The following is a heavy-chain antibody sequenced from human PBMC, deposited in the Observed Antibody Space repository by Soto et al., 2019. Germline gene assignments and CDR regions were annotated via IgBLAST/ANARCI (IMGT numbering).Heavy chain of an antibody. D-gene: IGHD1-1*01. CDR3: VRQGIGNLHGLVDV. CDR2: VYSTGGT. CDR1: SGPTSSHN. Sequence: QVQLQQSGPGLVKPSETLSLTCSVSSGPTSSHNWGWIRQTPGRGLEWIGYVYSTGGTSYNPSLNSRSNISADTSTNHMSLKLTSVTAAETAVSYCVRQGIGNLHGLVDVWGQGTTVRVSS. J-gene: IGHJ6*02. V-gene: IGHV4-59*08.